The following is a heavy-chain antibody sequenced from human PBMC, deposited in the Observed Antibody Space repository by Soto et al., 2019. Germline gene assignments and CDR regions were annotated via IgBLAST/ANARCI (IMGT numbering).Heavy chain of an antibody. CDR1: GCSISSGGYS. J-gene: IGHJ6*02. V-gene: IGHV4-30-2*01. CDR2: IYHSGST. D-gene: IGHD3-10*01. CDR3: ARGWGSGSPTYYYYGMDA. Sequence: KSXETLSLTCAVAGCSISSGGYSWSWIRQPPGKGLEWIGYIYHSGSTYYNPSLKSRVTISVDRSKNQFSLKLSSVTAADTAVYYCARGWGSGSPTYYYYGMDAWGQGTTVTVSS.